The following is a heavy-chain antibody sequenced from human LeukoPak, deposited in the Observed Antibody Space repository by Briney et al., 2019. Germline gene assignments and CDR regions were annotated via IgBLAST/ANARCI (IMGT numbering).Heavy chain of an antibody. CDR2: IDPIVGTT. CDR1: LCIFSNYA. J-gene: IGHJ3*02. CDR3: ARDRCSSTSCSLHDAFDI. D-gene: IGHD2-2*01. Sequence: SVNVCCKASLCIFSNYAISWVRQPPGQGLGWGGGIDPIVGTTNYAQQSQGRATITADASTNTAYMALSSLRSEDTAVYYCARDRCSSTSCSLHDAFDIWGQGTMVTVSS. V-gene: IGHV1-69*13.